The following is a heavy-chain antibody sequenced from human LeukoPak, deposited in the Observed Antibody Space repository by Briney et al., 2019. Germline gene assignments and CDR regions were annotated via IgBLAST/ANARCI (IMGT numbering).Heavy chain of an antibody. Sequence: PGGSLRLSCAASGFTFSSYAMSWVRQAPGKGLEWVAFIRYDGSNKYYADSVKGRFTISRDNSKNTLYLQMNSLRAEDTAVYYCGRMGPSDMDVWGKGTTVTVSS. CDR3: GRMGPSDMDV. CDR2: IRYDGSNK. D-gene: IGHD1-26*01. J-gene: IGHJ6*03. V-gene: IGHV3-30*02. CDR1: GFTFSSYA.